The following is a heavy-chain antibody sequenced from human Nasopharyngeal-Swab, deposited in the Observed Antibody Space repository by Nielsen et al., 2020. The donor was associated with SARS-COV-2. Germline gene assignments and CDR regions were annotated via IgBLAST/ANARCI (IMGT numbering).Heavy chain of an antibody. CDR1: GFTFSSYS. Sequence: GESLKISCADSGFTFSSYSMNWVRQAPGKGLEWVSSISSSSSYIYYADSVKGRFTISRDNAKNSLYLQMNSLRAEDTAVYYCARGGNSVYWGQGTLVTVSS. CDR3: ARGGNSVY. V-gene: IGHV3-21*01. D-gene: IGHD4-23*01. CDR2: ISSSSSYI. J-gene: IGHJ4*02.